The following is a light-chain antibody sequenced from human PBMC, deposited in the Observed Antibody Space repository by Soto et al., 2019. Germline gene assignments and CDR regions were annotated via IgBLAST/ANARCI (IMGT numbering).Light chain of an antibody. CDR1: QSVSGS. CDR3: QQYNNWWT. V-gene: IGKV3-15*01. J-gene: IGKJ1*01. CDR2: GAS. Sequence: EIAMTQSPATLSVSPGERATLSCRASQSVSGSLAWYQQRPCQAPRLLIYGASTRATGVPARFSGSGSGTEFTLTISSLQSEDFAVYYCQQYNNWWTFGQGTKVDIK.